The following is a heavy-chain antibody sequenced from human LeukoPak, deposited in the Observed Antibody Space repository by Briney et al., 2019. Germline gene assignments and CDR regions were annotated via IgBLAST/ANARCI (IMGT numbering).Heavy chain of an antibody. D-gene: IGHD3-22*01. CDR2: ISSSSSYI. CDR1: GFTFSSYS. Sequence: GSLRLSCAASGFTFSSYSMNWVRQAPGKGLEWVSSISSSSSYIYYADSVKGRFTISRDNSQITVFLHMNSLRADDTAVYYCAQEHFDTSGYYSRFDNWGQGILVTVSS. V-gene: IGHV3-21*04. CDR3: AQEHFDTSGYYSRFDN. J-gene: IGHJ4*02.